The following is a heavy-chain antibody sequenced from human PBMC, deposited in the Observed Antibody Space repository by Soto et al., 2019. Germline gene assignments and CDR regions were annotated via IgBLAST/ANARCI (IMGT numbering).Heavy chain of an antibody. V-gene: IGHV4-4*02. J-gene: IGHJ4*02. CDR3: ARSFGWYAIDQ. D-gene: IGHD6-19*01. Sequence: QMQLSESGPGLVRPSETLSPTCAVSSASISSEQRWSWVRQPPGKGLEWIGEIHHSGNTNSNPSLKSRVTMSVDKSKNQFSLNLNSLTAADTAIYYCARSFGWYAIDQWSQGTLVTVSS. CDR1: SASISSEQR. CDR2: IHHSGNT.